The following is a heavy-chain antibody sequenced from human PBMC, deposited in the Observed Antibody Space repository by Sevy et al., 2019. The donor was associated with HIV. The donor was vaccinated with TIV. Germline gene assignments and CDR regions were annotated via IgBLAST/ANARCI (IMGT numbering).Heavy chain of an antibody. V-gene: IGHV4-61*01. D-gene: IGHD6-19*01. CDR3: ARAGIAVAGSLGTYFQH. Sequence: SETLSLTCAVSGGSVSSGSYYWSWIRQPPGKGLEWIGYIYYSRSTNYYPSLKSRVTISVDTSKNQFSLKLSSVTAADTAVYYCARAGIAVAGSLGTYFQHWGQGTLVTVSS. CDR1: GGSVSSGSYY. CDR2: IYYSRST. J-gene: IGHJ1*01.